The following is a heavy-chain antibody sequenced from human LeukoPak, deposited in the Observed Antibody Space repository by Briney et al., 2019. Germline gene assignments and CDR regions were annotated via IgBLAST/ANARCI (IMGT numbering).Heavy chain of an antibody. CDR1: GESFSSYY. J-gene: IGHJ4*02. V-gene: IGHV4-34*01. Sequence: PSESLSLTCAVYGESFSSYYWSWIRQPPGKGLEWISVVNHGGSTIYNPSLKSRVTISVDNSKNQFFLKLNSVTAADTAVYYCASLLDPQTVTTDGSDYWGQGTLVTVSS. D-gene: IGHD4-17*01. CDR2: VNHGGST. CDR3: ASLLDPQTVTTDGSDY.